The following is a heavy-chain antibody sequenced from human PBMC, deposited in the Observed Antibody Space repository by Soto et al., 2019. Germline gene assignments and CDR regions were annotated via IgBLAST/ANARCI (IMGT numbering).Heavy chain of an antibody. V-gene: IGHV3-23*01. CDR2: MSGSGGST. D-gene: IGHD3-10*01. J-gene: IGHJ4*02. CDR1: GFTFSSYA. Sequence: GGSLRLSCAASGFTFSSYAMSWVRQAPGKGLEWVSAMSGSGGSTYYADSVKGRFTISRDNSKNTLYLQMNSLRAEDTAVYYCAKDGPLWFGEPTYFDYWGQGTLVTVSS. CDR3: AKDGPLWFGEPTYFDY.